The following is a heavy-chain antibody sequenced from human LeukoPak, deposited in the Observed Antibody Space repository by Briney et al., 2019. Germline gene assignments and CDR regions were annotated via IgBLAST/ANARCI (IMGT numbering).Heavy chain of an antibody. J-gene: IGHJ4*02. V-gene: IGHV4-39*07. CDR1: GGSISSSSYY. Sequence: SETLSLTCTVSGGSISSSSYYWAWIRQPPGKGLEWIGSIHYSGSTYYNPSLQSRVTISIDTSKNQFSLKLRFVTAADTAVYYCAREGLGQAGIDYWGQGTLVTVSS. CDR3: AREGLGQAGIDY. D-gene: IGHD6-25*01. CDR2: IHYSGST.